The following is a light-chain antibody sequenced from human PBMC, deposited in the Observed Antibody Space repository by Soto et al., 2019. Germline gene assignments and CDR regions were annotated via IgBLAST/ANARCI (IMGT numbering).Light chain of an antibody. CDR2: STN. CDR1: SGSVSNTYY. CDR3: VLYMGSGISV. V-gene: IGLV8-61*01. J-gene: IGLJ3*02. Sequence: QAVVTQEPSFSLSPGGTVTLTCGLSSGSVSNTYYPSWYQQTPGQAPRTLIYSTNIRSSGVPDRFSGSILGNKAALTITGAQADDESDYYCVLYMGSGISVFGGGTKLTVL.